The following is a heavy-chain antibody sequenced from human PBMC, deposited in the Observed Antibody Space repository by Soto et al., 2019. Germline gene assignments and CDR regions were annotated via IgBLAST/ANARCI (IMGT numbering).Heavy chain of an antibody. CDR1: GFTFSSST. V-gene: IGHV3-21*06. CDR3: ARDLGEVSAF. J-gene: IGHJ4*02. Sequence: GGSLRLSCAASGFTFSSSTMSWVRQPPGKGLEWVSAISSSSSYIYYADSLKGRFTISRDNAKNSLYLQMHNLRAEDTPLYYCARDLGEVSAFWGQGNLVTVAS. D-gene: IGHD3-10*01. CDR2: ISSSSSYI.